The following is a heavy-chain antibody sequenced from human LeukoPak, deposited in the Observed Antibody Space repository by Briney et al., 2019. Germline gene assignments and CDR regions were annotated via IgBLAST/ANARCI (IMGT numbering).Heavy chain of an antibody. Sequence: SETLSLTCTVSGYSISSDYYWGWIRQPPGKGLEWIGSIHHSGRTYYNPSLKSRVTISVDTSKNQLSLKLRSVTAADTAVYYCARGHRRWTLNWFDPWGQGTLVTVSS. CDR1: GYSISSDYY. D-gene: IGHD3/OR15-3a*01. CDR2: IHHSGRT. CDR3: ARGHRRWTLNWFDP. J-gene: IGHJ5*02. V-gene: IGHV4-38-2*02.